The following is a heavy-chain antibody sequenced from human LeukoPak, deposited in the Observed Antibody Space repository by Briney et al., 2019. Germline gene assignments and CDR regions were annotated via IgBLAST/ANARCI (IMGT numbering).Heavy chain of an antibody. CDR2: IRQDGSEK. Sequence: GGSLRLSCAASGFTFSNAWMSWVRQAPGKGLEWVAKIRQDGSEKYYADSVKGRFTISRDNSKNTLYLQMNSLRAEDTAVFYCARDPGYSNSPYYLDYWGQGTLVTVSS. V-gene: IGHV3-7*01. D-gene: IGHD5-12*01. CDR3: ARDPGYSNSPYYLDY. J-gene: IGHJ4*02. CDR1: GFTFSNAW.